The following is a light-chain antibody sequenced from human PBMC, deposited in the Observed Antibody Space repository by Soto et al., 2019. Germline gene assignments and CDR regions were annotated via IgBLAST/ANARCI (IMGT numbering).Light chain of an antibody. CDR1: QSVSSN. CDR2: GTS. J-gene: IGKJ4*01. V-gene: IGKV3-15*01. Sequence: EIVMTQSPATLSVSTGESATLYCRASQSVSSNLAWYQQIPGQSPRLPIYGTSTSATVIPARFSGSGSGTEFTITISGLQSEDFAVYYCQQYTNWAITFGGGNKGEI. CDR3: QQYTNWAIT.